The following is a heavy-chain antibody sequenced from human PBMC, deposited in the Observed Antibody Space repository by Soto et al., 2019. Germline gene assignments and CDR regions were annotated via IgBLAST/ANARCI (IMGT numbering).Heavy chain of an antibody. CDR1: GGSISSYY. V-gene: IGHV4-59*01. CDR2: IYYSGST. J-gene: IGHJ6*03. Sequence: SETLSLTCTVSGGSISSYYWSWIRQPPGKGLEWIGYIYYSGSTNYNPSLKSRVTISVDTSKNQFSLKLSSVTAADTAVYYCARVGYCSSTSCYAGRYYYYYYYMDVWGKGTTVTVSS. D-gene: IGHD2-2*01. CDR3: ARVGYCSSTSCYAGRYYYYYYYMDV.